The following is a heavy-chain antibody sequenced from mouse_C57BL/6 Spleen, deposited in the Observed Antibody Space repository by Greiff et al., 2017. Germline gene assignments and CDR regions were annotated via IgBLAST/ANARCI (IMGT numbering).Heavy chain of an antibody. CDR1: GFTFSIYW. CDR2: IRLKSDNYAT. CDR3: TWDWLAY. D-gene: IGHD4-1*01. Sequence: EVKVEESGGGLVQPGGSMKLSCVASGFTFSIYWMNWVRQSPEKGLEWVAQIRLKSDNYATHYAESVKGRFTISREDSKSSVYLQMNNLRAEDTGIYYCTWDWLAYWGQGTLVTVSA. V-gene: IGHV6-3*01. J-gene: IGHJ3*01.